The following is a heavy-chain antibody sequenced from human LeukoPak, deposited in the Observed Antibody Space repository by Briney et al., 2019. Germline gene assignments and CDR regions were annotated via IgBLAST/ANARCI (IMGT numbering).Heavy chain of an antibody. CDR3: ARHTWQWLPIEA. J-gene: IGHJ1*01. V-gene: IGHV1-69*13. CDR2: IIPIFGTA. D-gene: IGHD5-12*01. Sequence: SVKVSCKASGGTFSSYAISWVRQAPGQGLEWMGGIIPIFGTANYAQKFQGRVTITADESTSTAYMELSSLRSEDTAVYYCARHTWQWLPIEARGQGNPVTISS. CDR1: GGTFSSYA.